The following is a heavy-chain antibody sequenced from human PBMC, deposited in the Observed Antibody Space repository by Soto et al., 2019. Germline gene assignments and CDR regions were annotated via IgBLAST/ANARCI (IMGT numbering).Heavy chain of an antibody. D-gene: IGHD3-10*01. CDR3: ARGVGSGSYYNEDNWFDP. Sequence: QVQLVQSGGEVKKPGASVKVSCKASGYTFTNYGISWVRQAPGHGLEWMGWINVYNGNTKYAQKVQGRVTMTTDKFTSRAYMELRSLRSDDTAVYDCARGVGSGSYYNEDNWFDPWGQGTLVTVSS. CDR1: GYTFTNYG. V-gene: IGHV1-18*01. J-gene: IGHJ5*02. CDR2: INVYNGNT.